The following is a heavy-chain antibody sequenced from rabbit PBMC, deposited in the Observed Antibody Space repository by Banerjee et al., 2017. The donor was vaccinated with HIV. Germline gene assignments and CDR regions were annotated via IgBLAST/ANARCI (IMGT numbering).Heavy chain of an antibody. J-gene: IGHJ4*01. D-gene: IGHD8-1*01. CDR3: ARHIVYAGYTYSGYFNL. CDR2: IYTGDGNT. V-gene: IGHV1S40*01. Sequence: QQLVESGGGLVKPGASLTLTCKASGFSFSSGYDMCWVRQAPGKGLEWIACIYTGDGNTYYASWAKGRFTISKTSSTTVTLQMTSLTAADTATYFCARHIVYAGYTYSGYFNLWGPGTLVTVS. CDR1: GFSFSSGYD.